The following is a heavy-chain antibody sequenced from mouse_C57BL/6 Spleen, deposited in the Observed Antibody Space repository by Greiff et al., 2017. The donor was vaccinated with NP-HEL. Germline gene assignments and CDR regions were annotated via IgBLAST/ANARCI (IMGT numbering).Heavy chain of an antibody. Sequence: EVQLQQSGPVLVKPGPSVKISCKASGFTFTDYYIHWVKQRHGTSLEWIGLVYPYNGGTSYNQKFKGKATWTVDTSSSTAYMERNSLSSEDAAVYYVARSCAGDRLSWFAYWGQGTLVTVSA. J-gene: IGHJ3*01. V-gene: IGHV1-36*01. CDR2: VYPYNGGT. CDR1: GFTFTDYY. CDR3: ARSCAGDRLSWFAY. D-gene: IGHD3-3*01.